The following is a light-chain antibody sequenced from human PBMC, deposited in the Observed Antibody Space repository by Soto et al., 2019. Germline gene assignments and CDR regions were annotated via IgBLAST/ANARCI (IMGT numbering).Light chain of an antibody. CDR3: QVWDTNSDLYV. J-gene: IGLJ1*01. V-gene: IGLV3-21*02. Sequence: SYELTQPPSVSVAPGQTARITCGGKNIGSKSVHWYQQKPGQAPVLVVSDNSDRPSGIPERLSGSNSGNTATLTISSVEAGDEADFYCQVWDTNSDLYVFGPGTKVTVL. CDR1: NIGSKS. CDR2: DNS.